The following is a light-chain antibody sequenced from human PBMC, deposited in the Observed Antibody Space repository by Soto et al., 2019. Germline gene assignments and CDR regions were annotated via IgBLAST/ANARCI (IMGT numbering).Light chain of an antibody. CDR2: GAS. Sequence: EIVLTQSPGTLSLSPGERATLSCRASQSVSSSSLAWYQQKPGQAPRLLIYGASSRATGIPDRFSGSGSGTDFTLTISGLEPEDFAVYYCQQYGSAIVTFGPGTKVDIK. CDR1: QSVSSSS. J-gene: IGKJ3*01. V-gene: IGKV3-20*01. CDR3: QQYGSAIVT.